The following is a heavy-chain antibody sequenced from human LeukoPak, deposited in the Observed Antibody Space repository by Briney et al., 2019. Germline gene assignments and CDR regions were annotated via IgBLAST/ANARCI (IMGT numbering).Heavy chain of an antibody. D-gene: IGHD5-18*01. V-gene: IGHV4-39*01. CDR1: GGSISSSSYY. J-gene: IGHJ4*02. CDR3: ARAYSYGHFDY. Sequence: SETLSLTCTVSGGSISSSSYYWGWIRQPPGKGLEWIGSIYYRGSTYYNPSLKSRVTISVDTSKNQFSLKLSSVTAADTAVYYCARAYSYGHFDYWGQGTLVTVSS. CDR2: IYYRGST.